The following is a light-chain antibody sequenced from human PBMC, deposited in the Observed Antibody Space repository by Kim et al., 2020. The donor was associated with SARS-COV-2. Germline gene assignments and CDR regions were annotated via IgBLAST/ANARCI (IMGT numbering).Light chain of an antibody. Sequence: SPGERATLSCSASQSVSSSYLAWYNQKPGQAPRLLIYGASSRATGIPDRFSGSGSGTDFTLTISRLEPEDFAVYYCQQYGSSRFTFGPGTKVDIK. CDR3: QQYGSSRFT. CDR1: QSVSSSY. V-gene: IGKV3-20*01. J-gene: IGKJ3*01. CDR2: GAS.